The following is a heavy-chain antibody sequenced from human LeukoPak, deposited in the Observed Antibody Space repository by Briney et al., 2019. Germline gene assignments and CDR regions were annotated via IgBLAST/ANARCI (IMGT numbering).Heavy chain of an antibody. CDR1: GFTFDDYA. CDR3: ARDSRAMGQQLAYYFDY. D-gene: IGHD6-13*01. J-gene: IGHJ4*02. V-gene: IGHV3-9*01. CDR2: ISWNSGSI. Sequence: GGSLRLSCAASGFTFDDYAMHWVRQAPGKGLEWVSGISWNSGSIGYADSVKGRFTISRDNAKNSLYLQMNSLRAEDTAVYYCARDSRAMGQQLAYYFDYWGQGTLVTVSS.